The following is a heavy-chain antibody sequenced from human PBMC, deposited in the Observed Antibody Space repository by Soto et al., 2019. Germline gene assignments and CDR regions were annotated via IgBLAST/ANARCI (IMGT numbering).Heavy chain of an antibody. D-gene: IGHD6-19*01. Sequence: ASVKVSCKASGYTFTNYAMHWVRQAPGQRLEWMGWINAGNGNTKYSQKFQGRVTITRDTSASTAYMELSSLRSEDTAVYYCARDTRYSSGLAAFDYWGQGTLVTVSS. CDR3: ARDTRYSSGLAAFDY. CDR2: INAGNGNT. V-gene: IGHV1-3*01. CDR1: GYTFTNYA. J-gene: IGHJ4*02.